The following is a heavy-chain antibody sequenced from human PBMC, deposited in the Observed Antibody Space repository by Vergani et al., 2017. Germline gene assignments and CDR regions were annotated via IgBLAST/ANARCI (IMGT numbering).Heavy chain of an antibody. Sequence: QVTLKESGPVLVKPTETLTLPCTVSGFSLSNARMGVSWIRQPPGKALEWRAHLFSNYEKAYSTSLKSRLPISKPTPKRQLALTMTNMDPVDTATYYCARIPYYYESSGGGGYFDVWGRGTLVTVSS. CDR2: LFSNYEK. J-gene: IGHJ2*01. CDR1: GFSLSNARMG. D-gene: IGHD3-22*01. V-gene: IGHV2-26*01. CDR3: ARIPYYYESSGGGGYFDV.